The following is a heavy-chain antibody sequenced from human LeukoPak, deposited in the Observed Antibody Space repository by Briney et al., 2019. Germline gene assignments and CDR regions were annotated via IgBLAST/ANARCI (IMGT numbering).Heavy chain of an antibody. CDR3: ARGRPHGNDY. D-gene: IGHD4-23*01. V-gene: IGHV3-48*01. CDR2: ISSSSSTI. J-gene: IGHJ4*02. Sequence: TGGSLRLSCAASGFTFSSYSMNWVRQAPGKGLEWVSYISSSSSTIYYADSVKGRFTISRDNAKNSLYLQMNSLRAEDTAVYYCARGRPHGNDYWGQGTLVTVSS. CDR1: GFTFSSYS.